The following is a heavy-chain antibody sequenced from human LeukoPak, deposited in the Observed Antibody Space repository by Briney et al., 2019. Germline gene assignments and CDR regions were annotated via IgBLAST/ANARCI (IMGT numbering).Heavy chain of an antibody. CDR1: GYTFTSYD. V-gene: IGHV1-8*03. CDR3: ARGHRIAVAGTWFDP. CDR2: MNPNSGNT. Sequence: ASVKVSCKAPGYTFTSYDINWVRQATGQGLEWMGWMNPNSGNTGYAQKFQGRVTITRNTSISTAYMELSSLRSEDTAVYYCARGHRIAVAGTWFDPWGQGTLVTVSS. D-gene: IGHD6-19*01. J-gene: IGHJ5*02.